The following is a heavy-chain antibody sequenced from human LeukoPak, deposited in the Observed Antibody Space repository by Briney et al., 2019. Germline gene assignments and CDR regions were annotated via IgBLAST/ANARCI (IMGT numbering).Heavy chain of an antibody. CDR1: GGTFSSYT. Sequence: SVKVSCKASGGTFSSYTISWVRQAPGQGLEWMGRIIPILGVANYAQKFQGRVTITADKSTSTAYMELSSLRSEDTAVYYCARDLRVVPAEVWFDPWGQGTLVTVSS. V-gene: IGHV1-69*04. J-gene: IGHJ5*02. D-gene: IGHD2-2*01. CDR3: ARDLRVVPAEVWFDP. CDR2: IIPILGVA.